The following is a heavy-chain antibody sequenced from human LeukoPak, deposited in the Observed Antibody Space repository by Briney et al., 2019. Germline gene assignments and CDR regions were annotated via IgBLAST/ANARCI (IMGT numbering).Heavy chain of an antibody. CDR1: GFTFSSYG. Sequence: GGSLRPSCAASGFTFSSYGMHWVRQAPGKGLEWVAVIWYDGSNKYYAASVKGRFTISRDNSKNTLYLQMNSLRAEDTAVYYCAGDRATAFDYWGQGTLVTVSS. D-gene: IGHD5-12*01. J-gene: IGHJ4*02. V-gene: IGHV3-33*01. CDR3: AGDRATAFDY. CDR2: IWYDGSNK.